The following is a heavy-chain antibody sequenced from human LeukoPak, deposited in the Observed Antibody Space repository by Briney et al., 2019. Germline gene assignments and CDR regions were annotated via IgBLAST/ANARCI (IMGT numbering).Heavy chain of an antibody. CDR1: GYTLTELS. V-gene: IGHV1-24*01. J-gene: IGHJ5*02. CDR3: ARGGSGMVDL. CDR2: FDPEDGET. Sequence: ASVKVSCKVSGYTLTELSMHWVRQAPGKGLEWMGGFDPEDGETIYAQKFQGRVTMTRDMSTSTVYMELNRLRSDDTATYYCARGGSGMVDLWGQGTLVSVSS. D-gene: IGHD3-10*01.